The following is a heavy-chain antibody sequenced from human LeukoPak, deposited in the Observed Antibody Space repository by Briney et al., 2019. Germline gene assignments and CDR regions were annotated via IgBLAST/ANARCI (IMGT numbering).Heavy chain of an antibody. J-gene: IGHJ4*02. D-gene: IGHD3-9*01. CDR2: IYYSGST. Sequence: SETLSLTCTVSGGSISSYYWSWIRQPPGKGLEWIGYIYYSGSTNYNPSLKSRVTISVDTSKNQFSLKLSSVTAADTAVYYCARWGSRYDILTGYYGEGYFDYWGQGTLVTVSS. V-gene: IGHV4-59*08. CDR1: GGSISSYY. CDR3: ARWGSRYDILTGYYGEGYFDY.